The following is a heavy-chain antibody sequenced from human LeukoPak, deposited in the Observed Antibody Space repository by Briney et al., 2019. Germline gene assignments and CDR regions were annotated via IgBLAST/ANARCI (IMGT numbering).Heavy chain of an antibody. CDR3: ATGSITMIRGVIYYYYGMDV. Sequence: ASVKVSCKASGYTFTTYGINWVRQAPGQGLGCMGWISGYNGNTNYAQKFQGRVTMTTDTSTSTAYMEVRSLRSDDTAVYYCATGSITMIRGVIYYYYGMDVWGQGTTVTVSS. CDR1: GYTFTTYG. D-gene: IGHD3-10*01. V-gene: IGHV1-18*04. J-gene: IGHJ6*02. CDR2: ISGYNGNT.